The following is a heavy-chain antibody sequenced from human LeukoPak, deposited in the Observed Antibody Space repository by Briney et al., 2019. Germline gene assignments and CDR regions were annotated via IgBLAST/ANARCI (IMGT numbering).Heavy chain of an antibody. D-gene: IGHD2-2*01. Sequence: PGGSLRLSCAASGFTFSSYSMNWVRQAPGKGLEWVSYISSSSSTIYYADSVKGRFTISRDNSKTTLYLQMNSLRAEDTAVYYCAKDVPAAYFDYWGQGTLVTVSS. CDR2: ISSSSSTI. V-gene: IGHV3-48*01. CDR3: AKDVPAAYFDY. J-gene: IGHJ4*02. CDR1: GFTFSSYS.